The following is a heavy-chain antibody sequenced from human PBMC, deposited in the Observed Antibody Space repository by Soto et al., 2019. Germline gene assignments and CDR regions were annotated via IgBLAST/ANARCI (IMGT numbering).Heavy chain of an antibody. Sequence: ASVKVSCKASGGTFSSYAISWVRQAPGQGLEWMGGIIPIFGTANYAQKFQGRVTITADESTSTAYMELSSLRSEDTAVYYCARAITGTKASGFYYYGMDVWGQGTTVTVSS. CDR3: ARAITGTKASGFYYYGMDV. V-gene: IGHV1-69*13. J-gene: IGHJ6*02. CDR2: IIPIFGTA. D-gene: IGHD1-7*01. CDR1: GGTFSSYA.